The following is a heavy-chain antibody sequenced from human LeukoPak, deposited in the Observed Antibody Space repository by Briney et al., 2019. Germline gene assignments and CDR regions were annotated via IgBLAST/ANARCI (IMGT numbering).Heavy chain of an antibody. Sequence: SETLSLTCTVSGGSIRSSDYYWSWIRQPPGKGLEWIGYIYYSGSTSYSPSLKSRVIVSVNTSKNQFFLNLSSVTAADTAVYYCARDNPQDCRSSSCYFDAWGQEPWSPSPQ. D-gene: IGHD2-2*01. J-gene: IGHJ5*01. V-gene: IGHV4-30-4*08. CDR3: ARDNPQDCRSSSCYFDA. CDR2: IYYSGST. CDR1: GGSIRSSDYY.